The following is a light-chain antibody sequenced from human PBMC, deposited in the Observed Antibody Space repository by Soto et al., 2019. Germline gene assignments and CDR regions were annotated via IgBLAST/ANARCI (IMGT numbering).Light chain of an antibody. CDR1: ESISSTS. J-gene: IGKJ4*01. CDR2: GTS. V-gene: IGKV3-20*01. CDR3: HQYGRPTLT. Sequence: EIVLTQSPGTLSLSPGESATLSCRASESISSTSLAWYQQKPGQAPRLLLYGTSSRATDIPGRLTGSGSGTDFTLTIRRLEPEDVAVYCWHQYGRPTLTFGGGTKV.